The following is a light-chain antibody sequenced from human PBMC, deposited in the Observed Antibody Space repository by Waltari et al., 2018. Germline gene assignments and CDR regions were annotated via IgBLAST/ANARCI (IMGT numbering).Light chain of an antibody. V-gene: IGLV2-14*03. CDR3: SSYTNRANKWL. J-gene: IGLJ2*01. CDR1: RTDIGTYNF. CDR2: QVT. Sequence: DLSQPASVSGSLGQSITLSCTGSRTDIGTYNFVSWYQQYPGRPPKLIIYQVTSRHSGVSDRFSGSKSGNTASLLISGLQPEDEAHYYCSSYTNRANKWLFGGGTKLTVL.